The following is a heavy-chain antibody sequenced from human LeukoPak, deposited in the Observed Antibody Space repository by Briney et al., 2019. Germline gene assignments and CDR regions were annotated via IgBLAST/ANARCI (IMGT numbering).Heavy chain of an antibody. V-gene: IGHV3-30*04. CDR2: ISPDGSTT. J-gene: IGHJ4*02. CDR1: GITFSTTG. Sequence: GGSLRLSCAVSGITFSTTGLHWVRQAPGKGLEWVAMISPDGSTTFYTDSMKGRLTISRDNSNNTLYLQMNSLRLEDTALYYCATEGEEWTNFDYWGRGTLVTVSS. CDR3: ATEGEEWTNFDY. D-gene: IGHD3-3*01.